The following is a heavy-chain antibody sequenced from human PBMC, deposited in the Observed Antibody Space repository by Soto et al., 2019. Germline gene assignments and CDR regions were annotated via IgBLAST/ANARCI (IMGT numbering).Heavy chain of an antibody. D-gene: IGHD6-19*01. CDR1: GFTFSSYG. J-gene: IGHJ4*02. CDR2: IWYDGSNK. Sequence: QVQLVESGGGVVQPGRSLRLSCAASGFTFSSYGMHWVRQAPGKGLEWVAVIWYDGSNKYYAASVKGRFTISRDNSKNTLYLQMNSLRAEDTAVYYCARLYSSGWYDYWGQGTLVTVSS. CDR3: ARLYSSGWYDY. V-gene: IGHV3-33*01.